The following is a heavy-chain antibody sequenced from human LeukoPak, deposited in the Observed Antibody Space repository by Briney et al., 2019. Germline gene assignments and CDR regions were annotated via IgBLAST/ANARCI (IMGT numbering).Heavy chain of an antibody. CDR1: GFNLGDFA. CDR2: ISGDSSSI. J-gene: IGHJ4*02. D-gene: IGHD2-2*01. CDR3: ARDYCSGTSCHLFDY. Sequence: GGSLTLSWAAVGFNLGDFALHWVRQTPGSVLEWDSLISGDSSSIYYADSVKGRFTISRDNSKTSLFLRMDSLTAEDTGIYCCARDYCSGTSCHLFDYWGQGTLLIVSS. V-gene: IGHV3-43*02.